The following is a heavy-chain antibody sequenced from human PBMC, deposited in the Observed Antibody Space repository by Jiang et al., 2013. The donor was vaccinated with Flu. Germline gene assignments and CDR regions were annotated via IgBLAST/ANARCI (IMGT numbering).Heavy chain of an antibody. D-gene: IGHD3-10*01. CDR2: IYSGGST. V-gene: IGHV3-53*04. CDR3: ARDLGGYDWRYYGSGSSPY. Sequence: VQLLESGGGLVQPGGSLRLSCAASGFTVSSNYMSWVRQAPGKGLEWVSVIYSGGSTYYADSVKGRFTISRHNSKNTLYLQMNSLRAEDTAVYYCARDLGGYDWRYYGSGSSPYWGQGTLVTVSS. J-gene: IGHJ4*02. CDR1: GFTVSSNY.